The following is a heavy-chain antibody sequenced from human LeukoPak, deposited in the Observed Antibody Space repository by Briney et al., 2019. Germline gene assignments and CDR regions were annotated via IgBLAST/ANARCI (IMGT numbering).Heavy chain of an antibody. CDR1: GFTFRYYA. CDR2: ISSDGGST. D-gene: IGHD6-6*01. J-gene: IGHJ3*02. Sequence: GGSLRLSCAASGFTFRYYAMHGVRQAPGKGLEYVSAISSDGGSTYYANSVKGRFTISRDNSKNMLYLQLGSLRAEDMAVYYCARWVSTSYDAFYIWGQGTMVTVSS. CDR3: ARWVSTSYDAFYI. V-gene: IGHV3-64*01.